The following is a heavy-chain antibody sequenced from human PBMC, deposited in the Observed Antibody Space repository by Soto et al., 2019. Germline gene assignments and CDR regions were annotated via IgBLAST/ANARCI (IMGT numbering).Heavy chain of an antibody. CDR1: GFTFSNAW. Sequence: GGSLRLSCAASGFTFSNAWMSWVRQAPGKGLEWVGRIKSKTDGGTTDYAAPVKGRFTISRDDSKNTLYLQMNSLKTEDRAVYYCTTDPDPSQYYYYYMDVWGKGTTVTVSS. CDR2: IKSKTDGGTT. J-gene: IGHJ6*03. V-gene: IGHV3-15*01. CDR3: TTDPDPSQYYYYYMDV.